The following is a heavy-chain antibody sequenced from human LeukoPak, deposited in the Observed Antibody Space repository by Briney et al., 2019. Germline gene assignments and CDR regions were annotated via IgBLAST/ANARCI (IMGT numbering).Heavy chain of an antibody. Sequence: ASVKVSCKASVYTFISYGISWVRQVPGQGLEWMGWISADNVNTNYAQKFQGRVTMTTDTSTSTAYMELRSLTSDDTAVYYCARDCSGGTCYQFPWGQGTLVTVSS. V-gene: IGHV1-18*01. CDR1: VYTFISYG. D-gene: IGHD2-15*01. J-gene: IGHJ5*02. CDR3: ARDCSGGTCYQFP. CDR2: ISADNVNT.